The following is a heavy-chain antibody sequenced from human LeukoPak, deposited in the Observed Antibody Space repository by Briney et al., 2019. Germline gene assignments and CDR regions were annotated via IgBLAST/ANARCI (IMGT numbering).Heavy chain of an antibody. CDR1: GFTVSSNY. CDR2: IYSGGST. J-gene: IGHJ4*02. V-gene: IGHV3-53*01. CDR3: ARESGRGYFLYDY. D-gene: IGHD3-22*01. Sequence: GGSLRLSCAASGFTVSSNYMSWVRQAPGKGLEWVSVIYSGGSTHYADSVKGRLTISRDNSKNTLYLQMNSLRAEDTAVYYCARESGRGYFLYDYWGQGTLVTVSS.